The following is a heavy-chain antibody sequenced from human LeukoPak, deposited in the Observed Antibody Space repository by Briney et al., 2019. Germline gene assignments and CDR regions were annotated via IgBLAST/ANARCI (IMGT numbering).Heavy chain of an antibody. CDR1: GFTFSSYS. CDR3: ASLNCSSISCYANY. J-gene: IGHJ4*02. Sequence: GGSLRLSCAASGFTFSSYSMNWVRQAPGKGLEWVSSISSSSSHIYYADSVKGRFTISRDNAKNSLYLQMNSLRAEDTAVYYCASLNCSSISCYANYWGQGTLVTFSS. V-gene: IGHV3-21*01. D-gene: IGHD2-2*01. CDR2: ISSSSSHI.